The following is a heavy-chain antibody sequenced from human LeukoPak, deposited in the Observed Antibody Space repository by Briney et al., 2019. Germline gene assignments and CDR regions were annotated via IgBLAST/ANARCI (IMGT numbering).Heavy chain of an antibody. CDR1: GFTFSDYY. J-gene: IGHJ4*02. V-gene: IGHV3-23*01. CDR2: ISGSGGST. D-gene: IGHD5-12*01. CDR3: AKDSRRGGGSFIAH. Sequence: GGSLRLSCAASGFTFSDYYMSWIRQAPGKGLEWVSAISGSGGSTYYADSVKGRFTISRDNSKNTLYLQMNSLRAEDTAVYYCAKDSRRGGGSFIAHWGQGTLVTVSS.